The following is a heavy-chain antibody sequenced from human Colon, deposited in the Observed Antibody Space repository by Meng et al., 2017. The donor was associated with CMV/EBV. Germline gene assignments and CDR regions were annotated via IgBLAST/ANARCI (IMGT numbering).Heavy chain of an antibody. Sequence: GESLKISCKASGYRFTDYWIGWVRQMPGKGLEWMGIIYPGDSDTRYSPSFQGQVTISADKSISTAYLQWNSLKASDSAIYYCARHVLGGGGDWGWFDPWGQGTPVTVSS. V-gene: IGHV5-51*01. J-gene: IGHJ5*02. CDR3: ARHVLGGGGDWGWFDP. CDR1: GYRFTDYW. CDR2: IYPGDSDT. D-gene: IGHD2-21*01.